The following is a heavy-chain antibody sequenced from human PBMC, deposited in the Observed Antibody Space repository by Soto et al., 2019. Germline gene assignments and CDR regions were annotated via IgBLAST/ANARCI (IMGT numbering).Heavy chain of an antibody. V-gene: IGHV3-7*04. CDR3: ARDPPYGSGTSQNYGMDV. D-gene: IGHD3-10*01. Sequence: GGSLRLSWAASGFTFNTYWMSWVRQAPGKGLEWVASIKQDGSETYYVDSVKGRFTISRDNAKNSLYLQMNSLRAEDTAVYYCARDPPYGSGTSQNYGMDVWGQGTTVTVS. CDR2: IKQDGSET. CDR1: GFTFNTYW. J-gene: IGHJ6*02.